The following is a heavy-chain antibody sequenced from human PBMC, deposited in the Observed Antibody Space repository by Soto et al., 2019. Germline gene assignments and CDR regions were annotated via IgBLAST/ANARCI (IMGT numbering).Heavy chain of an antibody. CDR1: AYTFTNYY. CDR2: INPKGGDT. D-gene: IGHD3-3*01. J-gene: IGHJ3*01. Sequence: QVHLVQSGAEVKKPGASVKLSCKASAYTFTNYYMHWVRQAPGQGLEWMGVINPKGGDTTYPQKFQGSVTMTRDPSTSTVYMELSSLRSEDTAVYYCAGREINFGEPAIDFWGQGTMVTVSS. V-gene: IGHV1-46*01. CDR3: AGREINFGEPAIDF.